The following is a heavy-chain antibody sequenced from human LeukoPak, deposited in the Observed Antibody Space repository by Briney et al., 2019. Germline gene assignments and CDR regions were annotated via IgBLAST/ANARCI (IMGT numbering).Heavy chain of an antibody. CDR2: IRYDGSNK. J-gene: IGHJ4*02. Sequence: GGSLRLSCAASGFTFSSYGMHWVRPAPGRGLEWVAFIRYDGSNKYYADSAKGRFTISRDNSKNTLYLQMNSLRAEDTAVYYCAKNARGYFDYWGQGTLVTVSS. CDR3: AKNARGYFDY. D-gene: IGHD3-10*01. V-gene: IGHV3-30*02. CDR1: GFTFSSYG.